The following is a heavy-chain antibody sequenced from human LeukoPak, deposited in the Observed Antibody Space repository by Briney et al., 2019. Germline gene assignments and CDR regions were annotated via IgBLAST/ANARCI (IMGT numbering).Heavy chain of an antibody. J-gene: IGHJ1*01. Sequence: GGSLRLSRAASGFTFSSYTMHWVRQAPGKGLEWVAVISYDGSNKYYADSVKGRFTISRDNSKNTLYLQMNSLRAEDTAVYYCARDRVAVAGHQYFQHWGQGTLVTVSS. CDR1: GFTFSSYT. V-gene: IGHV3-30*04. CDR3: ARDRVAVAGHQYFQH. D-gene: IGHD6-19*01. CDR2: ISYDGSNK.